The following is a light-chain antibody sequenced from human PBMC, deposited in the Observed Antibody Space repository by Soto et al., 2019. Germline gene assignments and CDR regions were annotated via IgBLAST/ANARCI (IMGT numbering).Light chain of an antibody. V-gene: IGLV7-43*01. Sequence: AVVTQEPSLTVSPGGTVTLTCTSSTGAVTTGYYPTWFQQKPGQGTRALIYDTSKKHSWTPARFSGSLLGGKAALTLSGVQPEDEAEYYCLLYYGGVYVFGTGTKVTVL. CDR1: TGAVTTGYY. CDR2: DTS. J-gene: IGLJ1*01. CDR3: LLYYGGVYV.